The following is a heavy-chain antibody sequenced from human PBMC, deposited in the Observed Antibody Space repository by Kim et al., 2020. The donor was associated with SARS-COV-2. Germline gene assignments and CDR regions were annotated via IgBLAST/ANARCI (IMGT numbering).Heavy chain of an antibody. Sequence: SPSLKSRLTITKDTAKNQVVLTMTNMDPVDTATYYCAHRRSRLVAAYFDYWGQGTLVTVSS. CDR3: AHRRSRLVAAYFDY. D-gene: IGHD2-15*01. J-gene: IGHJ4*02. V-gene: IGHV2-5*01.